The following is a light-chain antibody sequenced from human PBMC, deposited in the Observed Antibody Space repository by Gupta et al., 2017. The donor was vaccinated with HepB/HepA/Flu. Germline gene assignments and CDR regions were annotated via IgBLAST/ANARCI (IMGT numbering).Light chain of an antibody. V-gene: IGKV1-39*01. CDR3: QHTHSFPLT. Sequence: DIQMTQSPSSLSASVGDRVTITCRSSQSILRYLNWFQKKPGKAPNLLIYTASSLQSGVPSRFSGGGSGTDFTLNISRLQPEDFATYYCQHTHSFPLTFGHGTKVDVK. CDR2: TAS. J-gene: IGKJ3*01. CDR1: QSILRY.